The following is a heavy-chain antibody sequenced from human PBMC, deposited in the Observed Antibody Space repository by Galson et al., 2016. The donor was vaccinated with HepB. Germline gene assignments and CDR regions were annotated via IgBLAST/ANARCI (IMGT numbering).Heavy chain of an antibody. D-gene: IGHD3-3*01. CDR2: IWYDGSNK. J-gene: IGHJ4*02. Sequence: SLRLSCAASGFTFSSYGMHWVRQAPGKGLEWVAVIWYDGSNKYYADSVKGRFTISRDNFKNTQYLQMNRLRAEDTAVYYCARDIGDFWSGYSPHFDYWGQGTLVTVSS. V-gene: IGHV3-33*01. CDR1: GFTFSSYG. CDR3: ARDIGDFWSGYSPHFDY.